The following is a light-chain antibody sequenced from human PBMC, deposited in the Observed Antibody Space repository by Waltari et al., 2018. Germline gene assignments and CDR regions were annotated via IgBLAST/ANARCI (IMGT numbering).Light chain of an antibody. CDR3: QQYYDYPIN. CDR2: DAS. V-gene: IGKV1-5*01. CDR1: QNLNTF. Sequence: DIQMTQSPSTVSASLGDRVTIPCRASQNLNTFLSWYQQKPGAVPNPLIYDASTLEGGVPSRFSGSGSGTHFTLTISGLQPDDFATYYCQQYYDYPINFGQGTRL. J-gene: IGKJ5*01.